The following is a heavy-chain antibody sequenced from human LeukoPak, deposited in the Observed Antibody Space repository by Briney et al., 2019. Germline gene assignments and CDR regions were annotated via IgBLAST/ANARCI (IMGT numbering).Heavy chain of an antibody. D-gene: IGHD2-15*01. CDR3: ARDRPYCSGGSCYYYYGMDV. Sequence: GASVKVSCTASGYTFTGYYMHWVRQAPGQGLEWMGWINPNSGGTNYAQKFQGWVTMTRDTSISTAYMELSRLRSDDTAVYYCARDRPYCSGGSCYYYYGMDVWGQGTTVTVSS. V-gene: IGHV1-2*04. CDR1: GYTFTGYY. CDR2: INPNSGGT. J-gene: IGHJ6*02.